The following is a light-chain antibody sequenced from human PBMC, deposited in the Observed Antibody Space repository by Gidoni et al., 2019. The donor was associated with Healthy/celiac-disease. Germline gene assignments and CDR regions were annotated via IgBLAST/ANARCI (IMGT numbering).Light chain of an antibody. J-gene: IGKJ1*01. CDR1: QSVLYSSNNKNY. CDR3: QQYYSAPWT. CDR2: WAS. V-gene: IGKV4-1*01. Sequence: DTVMTQSPDSLAVSLGERATINCKSSQSVLYSSNNKNYLAWYQQKPGQHPKLLIYWASTRESGVPDRFSGGGSGTDFTLTISSLQAEDVAVYYCQQYYSAPWTFGQGTKVEIK.